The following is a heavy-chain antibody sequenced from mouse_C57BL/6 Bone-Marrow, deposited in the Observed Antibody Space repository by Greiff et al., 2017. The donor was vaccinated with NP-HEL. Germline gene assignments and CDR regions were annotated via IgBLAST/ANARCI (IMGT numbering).Heavy chain of an antibody. J-gene: IGHJ3*01. CDR3: TRDRGYDYGFAY. CDR1: GFTFSSYA. Sequence: EVQLQESGEGLVKPGGSLKLSCAAYGFTFSSYAMSWVRQTPEKRLEWVAYISSGGDYIYYADTVKGRFTISRDNARNTLYLQMSSLKSEDTAMYCCTRDRGYDYGFAYWGQGTLVTVSA. V-gene: IGHV5-9-1*02. D-gene: IGHD2-4*01. CDR2: ISSGGDYI.